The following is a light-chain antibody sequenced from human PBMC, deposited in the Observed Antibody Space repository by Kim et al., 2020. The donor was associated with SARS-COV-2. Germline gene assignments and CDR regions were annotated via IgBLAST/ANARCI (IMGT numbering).Light chain of an antibody. CDR2: AAS. CDR3: LQTFSSPWT. J-gene: IGKJ1*01. CDR1: QNVSSF. V-gene: IGKV1-39*01. Sequence: DIQMTQSPSSLSASVGDRISISCRTSQNVSSFLNWYQQKPGKAPYFLIFAASSLQSGVPSRFSASGSGTQFTLTINTVQPEDFATYFCLQTFSSPWTFGQGTRVDIK.